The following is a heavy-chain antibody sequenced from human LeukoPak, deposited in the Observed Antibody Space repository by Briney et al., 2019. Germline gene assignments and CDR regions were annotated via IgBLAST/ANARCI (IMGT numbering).Heavy chain of an antibody. CDR3: ARGYSNYYFDY. J-gene: IGHJ4*02. V-gene: IGHV3-11*03. CDR1: GFTFSDYY. Sequence: GESLKISCAASGFTFSDYYMSWIRQAPGKGLEWVSYISSSSSYTNYADSVKGRFTISRDNAKNSLYLQMNSLRTEDTAVYYCARGYSNYYFDYWGQGTLVTVSS. CDR2: ISSSSSYT. D-gene: IGHD4-11*01.